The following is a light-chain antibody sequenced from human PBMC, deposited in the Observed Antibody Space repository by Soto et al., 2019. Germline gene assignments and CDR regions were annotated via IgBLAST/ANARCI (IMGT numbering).Light chain of an antibody. J-gene: IGKJ1*01. CDR3: QQYNNWPWT. CDR1: QSVSSN. V-gene: IGKV3-15*01. Sequence: EKVMTQSPATLSVSPGERATLSCRASQSVSSNLAWYQQKPGQAPSLLIYGASTRATGIPARFSGSGSGTEFTLTISSLQSEDFALYYCQQYNNWPWTFGQGSMVDVK. CDR2: GAS.